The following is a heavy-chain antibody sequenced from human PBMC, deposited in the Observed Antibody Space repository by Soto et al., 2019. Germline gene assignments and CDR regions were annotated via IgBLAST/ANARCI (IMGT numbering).Heavy chain of an antibody. D-gene: IGHD2-2*01. CDR3: ARVVVVVPAACYYYYYGMYA. J-gene: IGHJ6*02. Sequence: ASVKVSCKASGYTFTSYGISWVRQAPGQGLEWMGWISAYNGNTNYAQKLQGRVTMTTDTSTSTAYMELRSLRSDDTAVYYCARVVVVVPAACYYYYYGMYAWGQGTTVTVSS. V-gene: IGHV1-18*01. CDR2: ISAYNGNT. CDR1: GYTFTSYG.